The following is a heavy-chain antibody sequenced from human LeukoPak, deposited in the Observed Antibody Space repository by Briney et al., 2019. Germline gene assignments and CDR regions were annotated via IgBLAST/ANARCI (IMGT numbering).Heavy chain of an antibody. CDR2: IIPIFGTA. CDR3: ASPYYYDSSGYQRAHWYFDL. J-gene: IGHJ2*01. Sequence: SVKVSCKASGGTFSSYSISWVRQAPGQELEGMGGIIPIFGTANYAQKFQGRVTITTDESTSTAYMELSSLISEDTAVYYCASPYYYDSSGYQRAHWYFDLWGRGTLVTVSS. D-gene: IGHD3-22*01. CDR1: GGTFSSYS. V-gene: IGHV1-69*05.